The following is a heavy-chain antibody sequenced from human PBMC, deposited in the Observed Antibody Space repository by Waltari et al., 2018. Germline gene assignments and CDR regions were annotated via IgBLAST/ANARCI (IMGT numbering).Heavy chain of an antibody. Sequence: QLQLQESGPGLVKPSETLSLTCPVSGASITIRNYYWGWIRQSPGKGLEWLGSLYFSGNTYYNPSLGSRLTMSVDTSKNQFYRRLNSVTAADRGVYYCARHTTALAGTFSEFDYWGQGTLVAVSS. CDR3: ARHTTALAGTFSEFDY. CDR2: LYFSGNT. D-gene: IGHD1-1*01. CDR1: GASITIRNYY. V-gene: IGHV4-39*01. J-gene: IGHJ4*02.